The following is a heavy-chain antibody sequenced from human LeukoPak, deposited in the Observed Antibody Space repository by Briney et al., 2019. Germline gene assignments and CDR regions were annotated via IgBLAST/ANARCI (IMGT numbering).Heavy chain of an antibody. V-gene: IGHV3-23*01. CDR3: AKYRGNSGYEPIDY. CDR1: GFTFHTYA. Sequence: GGSLRLSCAPSGFTFHTYAMSWVRQAPGEGLEWVSAISSGGAIYYADSVKGRFTISRDTSKNTMYLQMNSLRAEYTALYYCAKYRGNSGYEPIDYWGQGTLVTVSS. D-gene: IGHD5-12*01. CDR2: ISSGGAI. J-gene: IGHJ4*02.